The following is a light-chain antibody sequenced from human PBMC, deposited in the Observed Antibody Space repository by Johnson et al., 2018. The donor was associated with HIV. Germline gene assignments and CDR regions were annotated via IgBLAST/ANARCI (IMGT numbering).Light chain of an antibody. CDR2: DNN. CDR3: GAWDDSLMSGDV. Sequence: QSVLTESPSVSAAPGQKVTISCSGSSSNIGNNYVSWYQQLPGTAPTLLIYDNNKRPSGIPDRFSGSKSGTSATLGITGLQTGDEAEYYCGAWDDSLMSGDVFGTGTKVTVL. CDR1: SSNIGNNY. V-gene: IGLV1-51*01. J-gene: IGLJ1*01.